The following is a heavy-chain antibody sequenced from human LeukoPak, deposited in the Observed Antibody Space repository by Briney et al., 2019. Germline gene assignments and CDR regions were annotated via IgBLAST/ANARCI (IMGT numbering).Heavy chain of an antibody. D-gene: IGHD6-19*01. Sequence: SETLSLTCTVSGGSISSYYWSWIRQPPGKGLEWIGYIYYSGSTNYNPSLKSRVTISVDTSKNQFSLKLSSVTAADTAVYFCASSPYSSGWNYFDYWGQGTLVTVSS. CDR2: IYYSGST. CDR1: GGSISSYY. CDR3: ASSPYSSGWNYFDY. V-gene: IGHV4-59*01. J-gene: IGHJ4*02.